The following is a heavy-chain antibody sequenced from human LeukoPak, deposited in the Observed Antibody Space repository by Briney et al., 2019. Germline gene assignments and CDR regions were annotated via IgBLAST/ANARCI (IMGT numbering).Heavy chain of an antibody. J-gene: IGHJ3*02. D-gene: IGHD6-19*01. Sequence: SETLSLTCTVSGDPVSSGDFYWSWIRQSPGRGLQWIAYTHHTGSSNYSPSLRSRVTISMDTSKNQFSLNLNSVTAAGTAVYYCARQLAQAEGHAFDIWGQGTKVTVSS. CDR1: GDPVSSGDFY. CDR2: THHTGSS. V-gene: IGHV4-61*08. CDR3: ARQLAQAEGHAFDI.